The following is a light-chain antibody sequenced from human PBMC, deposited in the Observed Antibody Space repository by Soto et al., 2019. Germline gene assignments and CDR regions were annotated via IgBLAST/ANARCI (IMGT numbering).Light chain of an antibody. CDR1: QSVSSSY. Sequence: EIVLTQSPCTLSLSPGERATLSCRASQSVSSSYLAWYQQKPGQAPRLLIYVASSRATGIPDRFSGSGSGTDFTLTISRLEPEDFAVYYCQQYCSSLFTFGPGTKVDIK. CDR2: VAS. V-gene: IGKV3-20*01. CDR3: QQYCSSLFT. J-gene: IGKJ3*01.